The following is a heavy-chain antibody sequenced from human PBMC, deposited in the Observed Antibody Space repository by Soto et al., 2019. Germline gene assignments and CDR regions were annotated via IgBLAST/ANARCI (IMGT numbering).Heavy chain of an antibody. CDR2: ISAYNGNT. D-gene: IGHD2-15*01. Sequence: GDSVKVSWKASGYTFTSYGISWVRQAPGQGLEWMEWISAYNGNTNYAQKLQGRVTMTTDTSTSTAYMELRSLRSDDTAVYYCARGGIVVVVAATPSYYYYGMDVWGQGTTVTVSS. CDR3: ARGGIVVVVAATPSYYYYGMDV. CDR1: GYTFTSYG. V-gene: IGHV1-18*04. J-gene: IGHJ6*02.